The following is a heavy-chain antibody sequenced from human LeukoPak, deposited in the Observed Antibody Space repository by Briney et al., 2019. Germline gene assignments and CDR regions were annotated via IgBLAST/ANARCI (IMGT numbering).Heavy chain of an antibody. V-gene: IGHV4-59*01. J-gene: IGHJ3*02. Sequence: SETLSLTCTVSGGSIRSYYWSWIRQPPGKGLEWIGYIYYSGSTNYNPSLKSRVTISVDTSKNQFSLKLSSVTAADTAVYYCAREAAAGDDAFDIWGQGTMVTVSS. D-gene: IGHD6-13*01. CDR3: AREAAAGDDAFDI. CDR1: GGSIRSYY. CDR2: IYYSGST.